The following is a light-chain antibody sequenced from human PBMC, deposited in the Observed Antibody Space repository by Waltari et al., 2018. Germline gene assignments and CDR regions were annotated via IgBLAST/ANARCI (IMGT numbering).Light chain of an antibody. CDR1: SSNIGPHF. J-gene: IGLJ3*02. Sequence: QSVLTQPPSASGPPGQTLSIPCSARSSNIGPHFFTWYRQLPGTATKLLIDNNDQRPSGVPDRFSGSKSGTSASLAISGLHSEDEADYSCAAWDDSLNGPVFGGGTKLTVL. CDR2: NND. V-gene: IGLV1-44*01. CDR3: AAWDDSLNGPV.